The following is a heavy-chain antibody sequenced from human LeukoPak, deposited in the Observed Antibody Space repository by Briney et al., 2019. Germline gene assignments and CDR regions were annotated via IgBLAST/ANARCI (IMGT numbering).Heavy chain of an antibody. CDR1: GFTFSSYG. CDR3: ARDIRSYYYMDV. CDR2: LWYDGSNK. D-gene: IGHD3-3*02. J-gene: IGHJ6*03. Sequence: GGSLKLSCAAYGFTFSSYGMHWVRQAPGKGLEWVAVLWYDGSNKDYTDSVKGRFTISRDNARNTLFLQMNSLRAEDTAVYYCARDIRSYYYMDVWGKGTTVTVPS. V-gene: IGHV3-33*01.